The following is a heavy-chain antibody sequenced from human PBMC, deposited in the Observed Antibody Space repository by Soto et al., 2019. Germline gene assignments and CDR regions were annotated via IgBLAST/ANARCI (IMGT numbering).Heavy chain of an antibody. V-gene: IGHV1-46*01. J-gene: IGHJ4*02. Sequence: ASVKISCKASGYTFTNYYMHWVRQAPGQGLEWMGIINPSGGRTSYAQKFQGRVTITADESTSTAYMELSSVRSEDTAVYYCACLGYSSGWWAEPASDYWGEGTLVTVSS. CDR1: GYTFTNYY. D-gene: IGHD6-19*01. CDR2: INPSGGRT. CDR3: ACLGYSSGWWAEPASDY.